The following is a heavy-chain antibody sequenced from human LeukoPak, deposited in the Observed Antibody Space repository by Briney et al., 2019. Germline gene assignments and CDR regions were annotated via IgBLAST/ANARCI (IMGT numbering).Heavy chain of an antibody. CDR3: ARGPPPDLDC. J-gene: IGHJ4*02. CDR2: IYTSGST. Sequence: LRLSCAASGFTFSDYYMSWIRQAPGKGLEWVGRIYTSGSTDYNPSLKSRVTMSVDTSKNQFSLNLRSVTAADTAVYYCARGPPPDLDCWGQGTLVTVSS. V-gene: IGHV4-59*10. CDR1: GFTFSDYY.